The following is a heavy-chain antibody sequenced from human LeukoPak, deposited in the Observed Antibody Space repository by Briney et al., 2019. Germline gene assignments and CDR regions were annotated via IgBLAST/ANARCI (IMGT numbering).Heavy chain of an antibody. D-gene: IGHD3-10*01. CDR2: IYYSGST. CDR3: ARDFLWFGESDEYYGMDV. J-gene: IGHJ6*04. V-gene: IGHV4-38-2*02. CDR1: GYSISSGYY. Sequence: SETLSLTCAVSGYSISSGYYWGWIRQPPGKGLEWIGYIYYSGSTYYNPSLKSRVTISVDTSKNQFSLKLSSVTAADTAVYYCARDFLWFGESDEYYGMDVWGKGTTVTVSS.